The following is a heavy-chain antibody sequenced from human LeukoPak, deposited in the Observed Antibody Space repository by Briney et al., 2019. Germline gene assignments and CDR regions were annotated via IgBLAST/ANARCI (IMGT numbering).Heavy chain of an antibody. D-gene: IGHD6-13*01. CDR3: AREGEAAAGSYFDY. V-gene: IGHV3-30-3*01. CDR2: ISYDGSNK. Sequence: GGSLILSCAASGFTFSSYAMHWVRQAPGKGLEWVAVISYDGSNKYYADSVKGRFTISRDNSKNTLYLQMNSLRAEDTAVYYCAREGEAAAGSYFDYWGQGTLVTVSS. J-gene: IGHJ4*02. CDR1: GFTFSSYA.